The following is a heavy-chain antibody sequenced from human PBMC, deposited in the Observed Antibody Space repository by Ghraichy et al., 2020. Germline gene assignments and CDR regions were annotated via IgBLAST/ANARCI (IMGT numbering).Heavy chain of an antibody. J-gene: IGHJ5*02. CDR1: GGSISSSNYY. CDR3: ASCPVPGWFDP. Sequence: SETLSLTCTVSGGSISSSNYYCTWIRQPPGKELDWFCYIHYDGSTYYSHTPSLQFRLTLSIETWKNEFSLRLLPVTAADTGVYYCASCPVPGWFDPWGQGSLVTGSS. V-gene: IGHV4-39*01. CDR2: IHYDGST.